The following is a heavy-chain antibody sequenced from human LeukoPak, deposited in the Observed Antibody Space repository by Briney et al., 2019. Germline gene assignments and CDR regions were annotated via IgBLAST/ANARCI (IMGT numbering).Heavy chain of an antibody. CDR1: RYTFTIFG. D-gene: IGHD1-26*01. CDR3: ARGYMGATSYFDY. J-gene: IGHJ4*02. CDR2: ISAYNGNT. V-gene: IGHV1-18*01. Sequence: ASVKVSCKASRYTFTIFGVTRVRQAPGQGLEWLGWISAYNGNTNYAQKFQGRVTMTTDTSTSTAYMELRSLRSDDTALYYCARGYMGATSYFDYWGQGSLVTVSS.